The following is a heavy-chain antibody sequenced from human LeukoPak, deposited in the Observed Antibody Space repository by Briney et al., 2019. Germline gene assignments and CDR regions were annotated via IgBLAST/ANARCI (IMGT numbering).Heavy chain of an antibody. CDR3: ARDQGSGWYGAQNWFDP. CDR1: GFTFSSYG. CDR2: IWYDGSNK. V-gene: IGHV3-33*01. J-gene: IGHJ5*02. Sequence: GGSLRLSCAASGFTFSSYGMHWVRQAPGKGQEWVAVIWYDGSNKYYADSVKGRFTISRDNSKNTLYLQMNSLRAEDTAVYYCARDQGSGWYGAQNWFDPWGQGTLVTVSS. D-gene: IGHD6-19*01.